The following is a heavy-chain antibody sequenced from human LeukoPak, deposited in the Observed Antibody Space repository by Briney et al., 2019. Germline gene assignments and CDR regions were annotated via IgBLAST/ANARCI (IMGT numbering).Heavy chain of an antibody. CDR2: ISAYNGNT. Sequence: ASVKVCCKASGYTFTSYGISWVRQAPGQGLEWMRWISAYNGNTNYAQKLQDRVTMTTDTSTSTAYMELRSLRSDDTAVYYCARSRRYSSSWYYFDYWGQGTLVTVSS. J-gene: IGHJ4*02. CDR3: ARSRRYSSSWYYFDY. V-gene: IGHV1-18*04. CDR1: GYTFTSYG. D-gene: IGHD6-13*01.